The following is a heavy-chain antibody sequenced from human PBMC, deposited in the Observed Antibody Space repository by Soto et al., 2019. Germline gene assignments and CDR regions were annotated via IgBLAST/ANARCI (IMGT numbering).Heavy chain of an antibody. CDR1: GGSFSGYY. Sequence: QVHLQQWGAGLLKPSETLSLTCAVYGGSFYGGSFSGYYWSWIRQTPGKGLEWIGEINHSGSTNSNPSLKSRVTISIDTSKNQFSLKLSSVTAADTATYYCARGSWAVRFDQWGQGTLVAISS. CDR2: INHSGST. V-gene: IGHV4-34*02. CDR3: ARGSWAVRFDQ. D-gene: IGHD2-8*01. J-gene: IGHJ4*02.